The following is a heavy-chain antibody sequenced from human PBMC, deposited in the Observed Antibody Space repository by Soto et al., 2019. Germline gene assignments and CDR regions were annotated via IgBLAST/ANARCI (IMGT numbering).Heavy chain of an antibody. V-gene: IGHV1-46*01. CDR2: INPTSGST. CDR1: GYTFTNYY. D-gene: IGHD6-13*01. J-gene: IGHJ4*02. Sequence: QVQLVQSGAEVKKPGASVKVSCRASGYTFTNYYIHWVRQAPGQGLEWLGIINPTSGSTNYAQKFQGRVTLTMDTSTTTVYMELSGLRAEDTAILYCARDLAAGDHWGQGTLVTVSS. CDR3: ARDLAAGDH.